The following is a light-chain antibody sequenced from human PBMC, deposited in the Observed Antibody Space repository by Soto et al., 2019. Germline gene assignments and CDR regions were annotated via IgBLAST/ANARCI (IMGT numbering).Light chain of an antibody. CDR2: DAS. Sequence: DIQMTQSPSTLSASVGDRVTITCRASQSISTWLAWYQQKPGKAPKVLIYDASSLESGVPSRFSGSGSGTEFTLTINSLQPDDFATYYGQQYNSFSYTFGPGTKLEIK. V-gene: IGKV1-5*01. CDR3: QQYNSFSYT. J-gene: IGKJ2*01. CDR1: QSISTW.